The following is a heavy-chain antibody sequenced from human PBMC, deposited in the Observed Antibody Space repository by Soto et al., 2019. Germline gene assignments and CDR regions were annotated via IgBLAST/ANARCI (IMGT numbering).Heavy chain of an antibody. CDR1: GFRFSNYA. D-gene: IGHD6-13*01. CDR2: IGGRGTSA. J-gene: IGHJ4*02. Sequence: EVQLLESGGGLVQPGGSLRLSCAASGFRFSNYAMSWVRQAPGKGLEWVSGIGGRGTSAYYADSVKGRFAISRDNSENTVFLQLNSLSADDTAVYFCANGRRQQPPLDWGQGTLVTVSS. CDR3: ANGRRQQPPLD. V-gene: IGHV3-23*01.